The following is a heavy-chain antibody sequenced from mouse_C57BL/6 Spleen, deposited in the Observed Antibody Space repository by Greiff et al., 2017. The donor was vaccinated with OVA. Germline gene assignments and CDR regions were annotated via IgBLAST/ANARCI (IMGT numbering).Heavy chain of an antibody. CDR2: ISGGGGNT. Sequence: DVMLVESGGGLVKPGGSLKLSCAASGFTFSSYTMSWVRQTPEKRLEWVATISGGGGNTYYPDSVKGRFTISRDNAKNTLYLQMSSLRSEDTALYYCARHRGVVASYYFDYWGQGTTLTVSS. V-gene: IGHV5-9*01. CDR3: ARHRGVVASYYFDY. J-gene: IGHJ2*01. D-gene: IGHD1-1*01. CDR1: GFTFSSYT.